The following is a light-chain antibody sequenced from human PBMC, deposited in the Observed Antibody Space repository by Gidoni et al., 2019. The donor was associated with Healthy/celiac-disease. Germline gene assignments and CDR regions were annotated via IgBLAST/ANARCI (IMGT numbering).Light chain of an antibody. V-gene: IGLV3-1*01. CDR1: KLGAKY. J-gene: IGLJ2*01. Sequence: DELTQPPSVAVSPGQTASITCSGDKLGAKYACWYQQKPGQSPVLVIYQDSKRPSGIPERFSGSNSGTTATLTIRGTQAMDEADYYCPAWDSSTVVFGGGTKLTVL. CDR2: QDS. CDR3: PAWDSSTVV.